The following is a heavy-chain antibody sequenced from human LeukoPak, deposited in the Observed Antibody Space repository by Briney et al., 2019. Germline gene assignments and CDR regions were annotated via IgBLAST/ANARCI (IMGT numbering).Heavy chain of an antibody. CDR2: VYSSGST. J-gene: IGHJ6*03. V-gene: IGHV4-59*13. CDR1: GGSITGYY. Sequence: PSETLSLTCTVSGGSITGYYWTWIRQSPGKGLEWIGYVYSSGSTSYIPSLKSRVTISIDTSKNQFSLNLSSVTAADTAVYYCARVPLRDCSSTSCLRYFYMDVWGKGTTVTVS. D-gene: IGHD2-2*01. CDR3: ARVPLRDCSSTSCLRYFYMDV.